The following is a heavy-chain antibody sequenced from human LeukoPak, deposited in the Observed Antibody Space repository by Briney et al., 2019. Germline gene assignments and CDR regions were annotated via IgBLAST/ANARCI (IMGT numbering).Heavy chain of an antibody. CDR1: GFTFSSYA. Sequence: GGSLRLSCAASGFTFSSYAMPWVRQAPGKGLEWVAVISYDGSNKYYADSVKGRFTISRDNSKNTLYLQMNSLRAEDTAVYYCAKDDMITFGGVIATPVYWGQGTLVTVSS. D-gene: IGHD3-16*02. V-gene: IGHV3-30-3*01. CDR2: ISYDGSNK. J-gene: IGHJ4*02. CDR3: AKDDMITFGGVIATPVY.